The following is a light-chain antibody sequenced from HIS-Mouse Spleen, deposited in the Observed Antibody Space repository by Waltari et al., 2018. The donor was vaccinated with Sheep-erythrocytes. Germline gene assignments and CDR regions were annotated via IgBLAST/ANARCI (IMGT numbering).Light chain of an antibody. CDR2: DAS. V-gene: IGLV3-21*02. CDR1: NIGSKS. Sequence: SYVLTQPPSVSVAPGQTARITCGGNNIGSKSVHWYQQKPGQAPVLVVYDASDRPSGIPERFSGYNSGNTATLTISRVEAGDEADYYCQVWDSSSDHWVFGGGTKLTVL. J-gene: IGLJ3*02. CDR3: QVWDSSSDHWV.